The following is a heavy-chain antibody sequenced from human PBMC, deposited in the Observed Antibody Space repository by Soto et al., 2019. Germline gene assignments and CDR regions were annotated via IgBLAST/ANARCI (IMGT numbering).Heavy chain of an antibody. Sequence: SETLSLTCTVSGGSISSYYWSWIRQPPGKGLEWIGYIYYSGSTNYNPSLKSRVTISVDTSKNQFSLKLSSVTAADTAVYYCARYGSGSYYASAYYYYYMDVWGKGTTVTVSS. CDR3: ARYGSGSYYASAYYYYYMDV. V-gene: IGHV4-59*01. CDR1: GGSISSYY. J-gene: IGHJ6*03. D-gene: IGHD1-26*01. CDR2: IYYSGST.